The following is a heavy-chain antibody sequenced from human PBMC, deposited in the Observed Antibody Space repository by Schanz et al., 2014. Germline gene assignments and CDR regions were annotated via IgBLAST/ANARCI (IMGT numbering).Heavy chain of an antibody. V-gene: IGHV3-30*02. CDR3: AKGRYSSSWFYFDY. CDR1: GFTFSSYG. J-gene: IGHJ4*02. D-gene: IGHD6-13*01. CDR2: IRYDGSNK. Sequence: VQLVESGGGLVQPGGSLRLSCAVSGFTFSSYGMHWVRQAPGKGLEWVAFIRYDGSNKFYADSVKGRFTISRDNARNSLYLQMNNLRVEDTAVYYCAKGRYSSSWFYFDYWGQGILVTVSS.